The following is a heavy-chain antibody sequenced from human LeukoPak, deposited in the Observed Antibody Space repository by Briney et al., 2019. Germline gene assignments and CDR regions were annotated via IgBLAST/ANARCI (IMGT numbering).Heavy chain of an antibody. Sequence: SGGSLRLSCAASGFTFSSYSMNWVRQAPGKGLEWVSSTISGSSYIYYADSVKGRFTISRDNAKNSLYLQMNSLRAEDTAVYYCARVLRIFGVVIAAYYGMDVWGQGTTVTVSS. CDR3: ARVLRIFGVVIAAYYGMDV. D-gene: IGHD3-3*01. CDR2: TISGSSYI. CDR1: GFTFSSYS. J-gene: IGHJ6*02. V-gene: IGHV3-21*01.